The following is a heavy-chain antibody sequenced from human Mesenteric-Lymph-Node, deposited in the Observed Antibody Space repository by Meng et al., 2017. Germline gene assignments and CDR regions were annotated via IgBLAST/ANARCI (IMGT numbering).Heavy chain of an antibody. CDR1: GFTFSNYA. CDR3: ARDGHAYNYDY. D-gene: IGHD5-24*01. V-gene: IGHV3-23*01. Sequence: EVQLLDSGGGLVQPGGSLRLSCAASGFTFSNYAMSWVRQAPGKGLEWVSEISGSGSSTYYAESVKGRFTISRDNSNNTLYLQMNNLGAEDTALYYCARDGHAYNYDYWGQGTLVTVSS. J-gene: IGHJ4*02. CDR2: ISGSGSST.